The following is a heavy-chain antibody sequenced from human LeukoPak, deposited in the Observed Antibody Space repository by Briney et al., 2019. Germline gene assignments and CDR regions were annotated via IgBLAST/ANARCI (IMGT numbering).Heavy chain of an antibody. Sequence: PGGSLRLSCAASGFTFSDYYMNWIGQAPGRGLEWVSYISSSGSYTNYADSVKGRFTISRDNAKNSLYLQMSSLGAEDTAVYYCARGVAGPWGQGTLVTVSS. CDR1: GFTFSDYY. CDR2: ISSSGSYT. V-gene: IGHV3-11*06. CDR3: ARGVAGP. J-gene: IGHJ5*02. D-gene: IGHD6-19*01.